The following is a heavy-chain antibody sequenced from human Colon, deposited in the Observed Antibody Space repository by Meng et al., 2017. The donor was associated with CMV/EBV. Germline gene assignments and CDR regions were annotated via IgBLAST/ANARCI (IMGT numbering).Heavy chain of an antibody. Sequence: GESLKISCTASGFNFSRFEMNWVRQAPGKGLEWISYISSSGRTIFDADSVKGRFTISRDNSKNTLYLQMNSLRAEDTAVYYCAKHDTKYGYGRDYFEYWGQGILVTVSS. V-gene: IGHV3-48*03. CDR2: ISSSGRTI. CDR3: AKHDTKYGYGRDYFEY. D-gene: IGHD5-18*01. J-gene: IGHJ4*01. CDR1: GFNFSRFE.